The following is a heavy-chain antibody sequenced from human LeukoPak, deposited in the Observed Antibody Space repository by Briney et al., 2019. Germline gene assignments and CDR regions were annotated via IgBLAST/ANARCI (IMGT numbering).Heavy chain of an antibody. CDR2: INHSGST. V-gene: IGHV4-34*01. J-gene: IGHJ4*02. D-gene: IGHD3-3*01. CDR3: ARGRILTGLRAKTIFGVVTHFDY. Sequence: SETLSLTCAVYGGSFSGYYWSRIRQPPGKGLEWIGEINHSGSTNYNPSLKSRVTISVDTSKNQFSLKLSSVTAADTAVYYCARGRILTGLRAKTIFGVVTHFDYWGQGTLVTVSS. CDR1: GGSFSGYY.